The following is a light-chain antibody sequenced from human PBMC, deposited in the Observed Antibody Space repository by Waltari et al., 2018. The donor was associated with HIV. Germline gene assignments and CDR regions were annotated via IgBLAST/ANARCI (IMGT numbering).Light chain of an antibody. CDR1: QSVRSSY. J-gene: IGKJ4*01. CDR3: QQYGSSPRS. V-gene: IGKV3-20*01. Sequence: ELVLPQSPATLSLSQGERATLSCRASQSVRSSYLAWYQQKPGQAPRLLIYGASIRATGIPDRFSGSGSGTDFTLTISRLEPEDFAVYYCQQYGSSPRSFGGGTKVEIK. CDR2: GAS.